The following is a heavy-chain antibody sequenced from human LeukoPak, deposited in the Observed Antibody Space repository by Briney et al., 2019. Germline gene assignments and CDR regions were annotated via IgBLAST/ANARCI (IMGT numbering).Heavy chain of an antibody. J-gene: IGHJ6*02. CDR1: GFTLSSYV. D-gene: IGHD2-2*01. CDR2: ISGGGGST. V-gene: IGHV3-23*01. CDR3: ARGDCSSSSCSGFYGMDV. Sequence: GGSLRLSCEASGFTLSSYVMGWVRQAPGKGLEWASLISGGGGSTYYADSVKGRFTVSRDNSKNTLYMELNSLRAEDTAVYYCARGDCSSSSCSGFYGMDVWGQGTTVTVSS.